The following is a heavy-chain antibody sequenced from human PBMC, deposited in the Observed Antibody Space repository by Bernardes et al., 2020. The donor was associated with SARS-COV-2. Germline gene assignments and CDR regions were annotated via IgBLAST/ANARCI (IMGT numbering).Heavy chain of an antibody. CDR2: IYYTGST. J-gene: IGHJ4*02. D-gene: IGHD6-19*01. Sequence: ETLSLTCIVSGGSISSSSYYWGWIRQPPGKGLEWIGTIYYTGSTYYNPSLKSRVTISVDTSKNQFSLKLNSVTAADTAVYYCARAPPEAVAGMGLFDYWGQGTLVTVSS. V-gene: IGHV4-39*01. CDR3: ARAPPEAVAGMGLFDY. CDR1: GGSISSSSYY.